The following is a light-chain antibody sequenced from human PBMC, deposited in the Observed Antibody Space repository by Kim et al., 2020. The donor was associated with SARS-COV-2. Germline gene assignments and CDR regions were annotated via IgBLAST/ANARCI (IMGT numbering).Light chain of an antibody. J-gene: IGKJ5*01. CDR3: QQYGAAPIT. Sequence: EIVLTQSPGSLSSSPGERATLSCRASQSVTSSYVAWYQHKPGQAPMLLIYGASGRATGIPDRVSGSGSGTDFTLTISRLEPEDFAVYYCQQYGAAPITFGQGTRLEIK. V-gene: IGKV3-20*01. CDR1: QSVTSSY. CDR2: GAS.